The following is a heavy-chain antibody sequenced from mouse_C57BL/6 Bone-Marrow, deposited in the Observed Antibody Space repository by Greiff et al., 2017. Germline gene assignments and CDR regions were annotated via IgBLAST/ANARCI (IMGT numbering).Heavy chain of an antibody. V-gene: IGHV14-4*01. D-gene: IGHD2-2*01. Sequence: EVQLQQSGAELVRPGASVKLSCTASGFNIKDDYMHWVKQRPEQGLEWIGWIDPENGDTEYASKFQGKATITADTSSNTAYLQLSSLTSEDTAVYYCTKGYDYYWGQGTTLTVSS. CDR1: GFNIKDDY. CDR2: IDPENGDT. J-gene: IGHJ2*01. CDR3: TKGYDYY.